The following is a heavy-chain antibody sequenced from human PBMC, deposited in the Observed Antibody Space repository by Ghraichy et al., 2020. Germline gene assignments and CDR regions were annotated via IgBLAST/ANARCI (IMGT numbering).Heavy chain of an antibody. CDR1: GFTFSSYN. CDR3: ARDSHPTDSDFWSGPHNYYYHGMDV. CDR2: ISSSSSSK. J-gene: IGHJ6*02. D-gene: IGHD3-3*01. Sequence: GGSLRLSCVASGFTFSSYNMNWVRQAPGKGLEWLSYISSSSSSKYYADSVQGRFTISRDNVKRSLYLQMNSLGDEDTAVYYCARDSHPTDSDFWSGPHNYYYHGMDVWGQGTTVTVSS. V-gene: IGHV3-48*02.